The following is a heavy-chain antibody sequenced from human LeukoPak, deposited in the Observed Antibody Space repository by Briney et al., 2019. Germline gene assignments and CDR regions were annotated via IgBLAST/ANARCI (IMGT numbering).Heavy chain of an antibody. J-gene: IGHJ4*02. CDR1: GDTFTSYG. CDR2: ISAYNGNT. Sequence: ASVKVSCKASGDTFTSYGISWVRQAPGQGLEWMGWISAYNGNTNYAQKLQGRVTMTTDTSTSTAYMELRSLRSADSAVYYCARAFSPTYYYDSSGYYLDYWGQGTLVTVSS. D-gene: IGHD3-22*01. V-gene: IGHV1-18*01. CDR3: ARAFSPTYYYDSSGYYLDY.